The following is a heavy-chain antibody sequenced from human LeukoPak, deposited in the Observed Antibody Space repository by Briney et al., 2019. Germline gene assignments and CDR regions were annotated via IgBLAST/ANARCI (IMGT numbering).Heavy chain of an antibody. D-gene: IGHD2-15*01. CDR3: AKSDLGHRSRQVGHFDY. CDR2: ISYDGSNK. Sequence: GRSLRLSCAASGFTFSTYGMRWVRQAPGKGLEWVAVISYDGSNKYYTDSVKGRFTISRDNSKNTLYLQMNSLRTEDTAVYYCAKSDLGHRSRQVGHFDYWGQGTLVTVSS. V-gene: IGHV3-30*18. CDR1: GFTFSTYG. J-gene: IGHJ4*02.